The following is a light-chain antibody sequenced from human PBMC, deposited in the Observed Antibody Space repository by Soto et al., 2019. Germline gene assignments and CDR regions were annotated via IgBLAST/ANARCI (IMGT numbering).Light chain of an antibody. J-gene: IGLJ1*01. CDR1: SSDVGGYNY. CDR3: SSYTSTTTRV. CDR2: EVS. Sequence: SALTQPASVSGSPGQSITISCTGTSSDVGGYNYVSWYQQHPGKGPKLMIYEVSNRPSGVSNRFSGSKSGNTATLTISGLQDEDEDDYYCSSYTSTTTRVFGTGTKVTVL. V-gene: IGLV2-14*03.